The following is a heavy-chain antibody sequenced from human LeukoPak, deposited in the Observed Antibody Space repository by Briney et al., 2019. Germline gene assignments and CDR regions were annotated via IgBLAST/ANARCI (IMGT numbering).Heavy chain of an antibody. J-gene: IGHJ4*02. CDR1: GFTFSSYA. V-gene: IGHV3-23*01. Sequence: GGSLRLSCAASGFTFSSYALTWVRQAPGKGLEWVSALGGSKYYADSVKGRFTISRDNSKNTLYLQMSSLRAEDTAVYYCARDNGDHVFDYWGQGTLVTVSS. D-gene: IGHD4-17*01. CDR2: LGGSK. CDR3: ARDNGDHVFDY.